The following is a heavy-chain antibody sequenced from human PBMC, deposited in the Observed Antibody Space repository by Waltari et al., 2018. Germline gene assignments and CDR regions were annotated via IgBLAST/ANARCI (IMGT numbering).Heavy chain of an antibody. CDR3: ARGHDFWSGYQNALDY. Sequence: ASGYIFTSNAINWVRQAPGQGLEWMGWINPNTGTPMYAQGFTERFVFSLDTSVTTAYLQITSLKAEDTAIYYCARGHDFWSGYQNALDYWGQGTLVTVSS. D-gene: IGHD3-3*01. CDR2: INPNTGTP. CDR1: GYIFTSNA. V-gene: IGHV7-4-1*02. J-gene: IGHJ4*02.